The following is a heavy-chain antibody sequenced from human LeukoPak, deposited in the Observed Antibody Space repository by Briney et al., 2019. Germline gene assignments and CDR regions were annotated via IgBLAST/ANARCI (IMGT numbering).Heavy chain of an antibody. CDR2: VNSDGSWT. CDR1: GFTFSNFG. J-gene: IGHJ4*02. CDR3: VSFYETN. D-gene: IGHD2-2*01. Sequence: GGSLRLSCTATGFTFSNFGMAWVRQAPGQGLEWVSHVNSDGSWTSHADSVKGRFTISKDNAKNTVYLQMNNLRTEDTAVYYCVSFYETNWGRGTLVTVSS. V-gene: IGHV3-74*01.